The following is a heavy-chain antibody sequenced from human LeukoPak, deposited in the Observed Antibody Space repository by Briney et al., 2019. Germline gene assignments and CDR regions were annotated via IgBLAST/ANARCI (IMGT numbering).Heavy chain of an antibody. Sequence: PGGSLRLSCAASGFTFSSYSMNWVRQAPGKGLEWVSSISSSSSYIYYADSVKGRFTISRDNAKNSLYLQMNSLRAEDTAVYYCARERLLWFGELSGPDAFDIWGQGTMVTVSS. D-gene: IGHD3-10*01. CDR2: ISSSSSYI. V-gene: IGHV3-21*01. CDR3: ARERLLWFGELSGPDAFDI. CDR1: GFTFSSYS. J-gene: IGHJ3*02.